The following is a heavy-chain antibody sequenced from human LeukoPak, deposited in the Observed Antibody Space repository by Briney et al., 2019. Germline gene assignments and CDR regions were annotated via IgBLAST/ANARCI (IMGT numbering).Heavy chain of an antibody. CDR3: AKVPGYSSGWYPLEAFDI. V-gene: IGHV3-23*01. CDR2: ISGSGGST. CDR1: GFTFSSYS. D-gene: IGHD6-19*01. Sequence: GGSLRLSCAASGFTFSSYSMNWVRQAPGKGLEWVSAISGSGGSTYYADSVKGRFTISRDNSKNTLYLQMNSLRAEDTAVYYCAKVPGYSSGWYPLEAFDIWGQGTMVTVSS. J-gene: IGHJ3*02.